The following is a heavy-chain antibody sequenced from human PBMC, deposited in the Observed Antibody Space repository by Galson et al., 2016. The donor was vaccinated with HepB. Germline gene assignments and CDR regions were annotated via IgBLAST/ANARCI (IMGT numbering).Heavy chain of an antibody. J-gene: IGHJ3*02. Sequence: SETLSLTCSVFGGSLRGFYWSWIRQAPGKGLEWIGEISPTGDTKYNPSLKSRLSLSVDTSRNQFSVNLTSVTAPDTAVYYCARGFRYVELVVDVPSLDIDAFDIWGLGTMVTVSS. CDR1: GGSLRGFY. CDR2: ISPTGDT. CDR3: ARGFRYVELVVDVPSLDIDAFDI. D-gene: IGHD2-15*01. V-gene: IGHV4-34*01.